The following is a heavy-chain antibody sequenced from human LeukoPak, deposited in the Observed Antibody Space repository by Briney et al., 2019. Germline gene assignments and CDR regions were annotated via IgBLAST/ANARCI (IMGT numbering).Heavy chain of an antibody. J-gene: IGHJ4*02. CDR2: INPGGSSI. V-gene: IGHV3-74*01. CDR3: ARSNQAEDY. Sequence: PGGSLRLSCAASGFTFSSYWMHWARQVPGKGLVWVSRINPGGSSIAYADSVKGRFTISRDNAKNTLYLQMDSLRAEDTAVYYCARSNQAEDYWGQGTLVTVSS. D-gene: IGHD1-14*01. CDR1: GFTFSSYW.